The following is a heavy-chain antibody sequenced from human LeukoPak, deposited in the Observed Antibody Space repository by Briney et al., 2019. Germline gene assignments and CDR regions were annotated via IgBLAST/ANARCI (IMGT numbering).Heavy chain of an antibody. Sequence: AGGSLRLSCAASGFTFSSYWMSWIRQAPGKGLEWVSSISSSGAYIYYADLVEGRFTISRDNGKNSLYLQMNSLRAEDTAVYYCARGVGNYRYYFDFWGQGTLVTVSS. J-gene: IGHJ4*02. CDR2: ISSSGAYI. D-gene: IGHD3-22*01. V-gene: IGHV3-21*01. CDR3: ARGVGNYRYYFDF. CDR1: GFTFSSYW.